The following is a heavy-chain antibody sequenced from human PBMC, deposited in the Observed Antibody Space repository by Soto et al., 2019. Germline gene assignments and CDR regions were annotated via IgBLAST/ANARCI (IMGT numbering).Heavy chain of an antibody. CDR1: GYTFTSYY. CDR3: ARGSSGPLGDSFDAFDI. V-gene: IGHV1-46*01. D-gene: IGHD6-19*01. J-gene: IGHJ3*02. Sequence: QVQLVQSGAEVKKPGASVKVSCKASGYTFTSYYMHWVRQAPEQGIEWMGIIKPSGGSTSYAQKFQAIVTMTRDTSTSTIYMELISLRCEDTAVYYWARGSSGPLGDSFDAFDIWGQATMVTVSS. CDR2: IKPSGGST.